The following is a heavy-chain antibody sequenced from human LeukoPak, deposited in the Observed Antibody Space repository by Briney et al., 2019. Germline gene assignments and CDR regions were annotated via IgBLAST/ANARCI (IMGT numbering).Heavy chain of an antibody. CDR2: IYSGGST. CDR1: GFTVSSNY. CDR3: ARVQWFGESNIDY. J-gene: IGHJ4*02. Sequence: PGGSLRLSCAASGFTVSSNYMSWVRQAPGKGLEWVSVIYSGGSTYYADSVKGRFTISRDNPKNTLYLQMNSLRAEDTAVYYCARVQWFGESNIDYWGQGTLVTVSS. D-gene: IGHD3-10*01. V-gene: IGHV3-53*01.